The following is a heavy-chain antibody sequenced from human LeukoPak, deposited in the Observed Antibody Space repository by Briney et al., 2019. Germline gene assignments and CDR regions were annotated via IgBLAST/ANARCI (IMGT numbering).Heavy chain of an antibody. CDR2: IYHSGST. Sequence: SETLSLTCTVSGYSISGGYYWGWIRQPPGKGLEWIGSIYHSGSTYYNPSLKSRVTISVDTSKNQFSLKLSSVTAADTAVYYCARDPYMKASSGLFYMDVWGKGTTVTVSS. V-gene: IGHV4-38-2*02. J-gene: IGHJ6*03. CDR1: GYSISGGYY. D-gene: IGHD1-14*01. CDR3: ARDPYMKASSGLFYMDV.